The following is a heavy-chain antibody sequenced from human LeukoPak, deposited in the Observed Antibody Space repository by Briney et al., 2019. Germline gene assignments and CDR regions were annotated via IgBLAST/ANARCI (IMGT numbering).Heavy chain of an antibody. Sequence: PGGSLRLSCAASGFTFSSYWMSWVRQAPGKGPEWVANIKQDGSEKYYVDSVKGRFTISRDNAKNSLYLQMNSPRAEDTAVYYCMPPTIAATGNWGQGTLVTVSS. D-gene: IGHD6-13*01. CDR3: MPPTIAATGN. J-gene: IGHJ4*02. CDR2: IKQDGSEK. V-gene: IGHV3-7*01. CDR1: GFTFSSYW.